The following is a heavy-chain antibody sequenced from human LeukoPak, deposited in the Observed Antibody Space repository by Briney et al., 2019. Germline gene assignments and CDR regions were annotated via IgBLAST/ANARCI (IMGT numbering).Heavy chain of an antibody. CDR2: ITAIGSTT. J-gene: IGHJ2*01. V-gene: IGHV3-23*01. D-gene: IGHD5/OR15-5a*01. Sequence: GGSLRLSCAASGFTLTTYTIGWVRQVPGKGPEWVSLITAIGSTTYYADSVKGRFTISRDSSTSTLYLQMNTLRAEDTAVYYCAKANIVSTIGWYFDLWGRGTLVTVSS. CDR3: AKANIVSTIGWYFDL. CDR1: GFTLTTYT.